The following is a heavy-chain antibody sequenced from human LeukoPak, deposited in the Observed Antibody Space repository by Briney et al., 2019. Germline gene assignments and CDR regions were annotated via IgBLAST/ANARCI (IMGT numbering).Heavy chain of an antibody. CDR1: GGTFSSYA. J-gene: IGHJ4*02. CDR2: IIPILGIA. Sequence: ASVKFSCKASGGTFSSYAISWVRQAPGQGLEWMGRIIPILGIANYAQKFQGRVTITADKSTSTAYMELSSLRSEDTAVYYCASYSSSWPFDYWGQGTLVTVSS. D-gene: IGHD6-13*01. V-gene: IGHV1-69*04. CDR3: ASYSSSWPFDY.